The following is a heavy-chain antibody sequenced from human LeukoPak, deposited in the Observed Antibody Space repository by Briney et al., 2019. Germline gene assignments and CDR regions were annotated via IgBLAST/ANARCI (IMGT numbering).Heavy chain of an antibody. J-gene: IGHJ6*03. D-gene: IGHD2-2*01. CDR2: IYHSGST. CDR3: ARQLRGYCSSASCYPGGYYYYYMDV. Sequence: PSETLSLTCTVSGYSISSGYFWGWIRQPPGEGLECIGTIYHSGSTYYNPSLKSRVTISVDTSKNQFSLKLNSVTAADTAVYYCARQLRGYCSSASCYPGGYYYYYMDVWGKGTTVTISS. V-gene: IGHV4-38-2*02. CDR1: GYSISSGYF.